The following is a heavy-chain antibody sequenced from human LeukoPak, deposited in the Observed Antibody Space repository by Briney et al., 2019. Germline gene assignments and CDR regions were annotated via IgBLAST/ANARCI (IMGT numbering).Heavy chain of an antibody. CDR1: GFTFSSYA. Sequence: GRSLRLSCAASGFTFSSYAMHWVRQAPGKGLEWVAVISYDGSNKYYADSVKGRFTISRDNSKNTLYLQMNSLRAEDTAVYYCARDSAAMVATATDYWGQGTLVTVSS. J-gene: IGHJ4*02. CDR3: ARDSAAMVATATDY. V-gene: IGHV3-30-3*01. CDR2: ISYDGSNK. D-gene: IGHD5-18*01.